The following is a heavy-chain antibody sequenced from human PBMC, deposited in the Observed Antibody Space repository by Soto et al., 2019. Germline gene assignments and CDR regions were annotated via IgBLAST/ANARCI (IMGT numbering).Heavy chain of an antibody. Sequence: SVKVSCKTSGFTFSNSAVQWVRQARGQRLEWIGWIIIASGQTNYAQNLQERITITRDMSTSTAYMELSSLRSEDTAIYYCAAELYGGGRCCSFNIWGQGTMVTVSS. D-gene: IGHD2-21*02. CDR1: GFTFSNSA. V-gene: IGHV1-58*01. J-gene: IGHJ3*02. CDR3: AAELYGGGRCCSFNI. CDR2: IIIASGQT.